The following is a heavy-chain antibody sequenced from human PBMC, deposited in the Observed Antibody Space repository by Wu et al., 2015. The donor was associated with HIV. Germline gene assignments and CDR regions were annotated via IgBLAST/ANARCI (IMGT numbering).Heavy chain of an antibody. CDR3: ARRIYDSSGYWAREAYYFDY. D-gene: IGHD3-22*01. CDR1: GGSISSYY. Sequence: QVQLQESGPGPVKPSETLSLTCTVSGGSISSYYWSWIRQPPGKGLEWIGYIYYSGSTNYNPSLKSRVTISVDTSKNQFSLKLSSVTAADTAVYYCARRIYDSSGYWAREAYYFDYWGQGTLVTVSS. J-gene: IGHJ4*02. V-gene: IGHV4-59*01. CDR2: IYYSGST.